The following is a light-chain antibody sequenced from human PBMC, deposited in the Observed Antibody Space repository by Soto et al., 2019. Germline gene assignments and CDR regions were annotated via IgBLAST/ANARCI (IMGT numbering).Light chain of an antibody. Sequence: DIQMTQSPSTLSASVGDRVTITCRASQSINSYLAWYQQKPGKAPKLLIYEASNLESGVPSRFSGSGSGTEFTLTISSLQPDDFATYYCQQSSDYPRTFGQGTKVDIK. CDR1: QSINSY. CDR3: QQSSDYPRT. V-gene: IGKV1-5*03. J-gene: IGKJ1*01. CDR2: EAS.